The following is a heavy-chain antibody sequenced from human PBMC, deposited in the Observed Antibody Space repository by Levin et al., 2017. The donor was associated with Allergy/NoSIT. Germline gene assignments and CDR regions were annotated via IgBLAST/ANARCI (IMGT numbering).Heavy chain of an antibody. CDR1: GYSFTSYW. D-gene: IGHD3-10*01. CDR2: IYPGDSDT. Sequence: GESLKISCKGSGYSFTSYWIGWVRQMPGKGLEWMGIIYPGDSDTRYSPSFQGQVTISADKSISTAYLQWSSLKASDTAMYYCARQRVRGVIITRPYYFDYWGQGTLVTVSS. J-gene: IGHJ4*02. CDR3: ARQRVRGVIITRPYYFDY. V-gene: IGHV5-51*01.